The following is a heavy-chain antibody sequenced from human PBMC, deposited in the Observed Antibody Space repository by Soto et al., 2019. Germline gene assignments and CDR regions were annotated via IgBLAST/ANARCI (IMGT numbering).Heavy chain of an antibody. CDR2: VYSGGAT. Sequence: QLVETGGGFLQPGTSLTLSCAASGFSVSRNYMTWVRQAPGKGLEWVSFVYSGGATFYADYVKGRFILSRDDSQNTMYLQMNNLRAGDTAVYYCARVPGRLWGRGTLVTVAS. J-gene: IGHJ4*02. CDR1: GFSVSRNY. CDR3: ARVPGRL. V-gene: IGHV3-53*02. D-gene: IGHD3-10*01.